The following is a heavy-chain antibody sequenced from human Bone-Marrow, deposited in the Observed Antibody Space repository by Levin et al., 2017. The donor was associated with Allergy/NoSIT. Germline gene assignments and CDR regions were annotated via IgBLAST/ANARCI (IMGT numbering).Heavy chain of an antibody. CDR3: VKDDSTSLASHDVLDV. D-gene: IGHD2-2*01. CDR1: GFSLDDYA. V-gene: IGHV3-9*01. J-gene: IGHJ3*01. CDR2: ISWNSNNI. Sequence: GGSLRLSCVASGFSLDDYAMHWVRQAPGKGLEWVSGISWNSNNIGYAASVKGRFTISRDNAKNSLYLQMNSLRHEDTAFYYCVKDDSTSLASHDVLDVWGQGTMVTVSS.